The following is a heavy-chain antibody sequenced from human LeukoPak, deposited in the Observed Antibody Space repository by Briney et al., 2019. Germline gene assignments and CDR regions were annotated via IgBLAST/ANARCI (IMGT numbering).Heavy chain of an antibody. CDR1: GGSISSGCSA. CDR2: IYHSGST. CDR3: ARDYYSMDV. V-gene: IGHV4-30-2*01. Sequence: IPSLTLSLTCAVSGGSISSGCSAWAWIRQPPGRGLEWTGYIYHSGSTYYNPSLKSRVTISVDRSKNQFSLKLSSVTAADTAVYFCARDYYSMDVWGKGTTVTVSS. J-gene: IGHJ6*04.